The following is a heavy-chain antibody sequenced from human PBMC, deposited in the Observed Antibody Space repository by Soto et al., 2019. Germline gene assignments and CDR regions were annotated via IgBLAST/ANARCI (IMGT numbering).Heavy chain of an antibody. CDR1: GYTFTSYG. CDR3: ARDLSIGLFDY. V-gene: IGHV1-18*01. D-gene: IGHD2-21*01. J-gene: IGHJ4*02. CDR2: ISAYNGNT. Sequence: QVQLVQSGAEVKKPGASVKVSCKASGYTFTSYGISWVRQAPGQGLEWMGGISAYNGNTKYAQKLQGRVTMTTDTTTSTAYMALRSPRSDDTAVYYCARDLSIGLFDYWGQGTLVTVSS.